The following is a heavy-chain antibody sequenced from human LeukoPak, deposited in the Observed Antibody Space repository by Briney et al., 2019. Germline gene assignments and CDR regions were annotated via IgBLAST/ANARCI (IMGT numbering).Heavy chain of an antibody. Sequence: GGSLRLSCAASGFTVSSNYMSWVRQALGKGLEWVSIIYSGGSTYYADSVKGRFTISRDNSKNTLYLQMNSLRAEDTAVYYCARAWSGTQYYFDYWGQGTLVTVSS. V-gene: IGHV3-66*01. D-gene: IGHD3-3*01. CDR2: IYSGGST. J-gene: IGHJ4*02. CDR1: GFTVSSNY. CDR3: ARAWSGTQYYFDY.